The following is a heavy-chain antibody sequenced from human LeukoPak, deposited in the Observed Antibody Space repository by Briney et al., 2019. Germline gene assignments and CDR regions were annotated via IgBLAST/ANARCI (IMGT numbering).Heavy chain of an antibody. J-gene: IGHJ6*02. CDR2: IYYSGST. Sequence: PSETLSLTCTVSGGSISSYYWSWIRQPPGKGLEWIGYIYYSGSTNYNPSLKSRVTISVDTSKNQFSLKLSSVTAADTAVYYCARGYSSGWYWLQDYYYYGMDVWGQGTTVTVSS. CDR3: ARGYSSGWYWLQDYYYYGMDV. CDR1: GGSISSYY. D-gene: IGHD6-19*01. V-gene: IGHV4-59*01.